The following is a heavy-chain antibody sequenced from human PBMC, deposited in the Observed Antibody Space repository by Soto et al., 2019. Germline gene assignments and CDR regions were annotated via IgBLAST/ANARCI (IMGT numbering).Heavy chain of an antibody. CDR3: ARNLGYCSGGSCHAYYYYGMDV. J-gene: IGHJ6*02. Sequence: ASVKVSCKASGYTFTGYAMHWVRQAPGQRLEWMGWINAGSGNTKYSQKFQGRVTITRDTSASTAYMELSSLRSEDTAVYYCARNLGYCSGGSCHAYYYYGMDVWGQGTTVTVSS. V-gene: IGHV1-3*01. D-gene: IGHD2-15*01. CDR2: INAGSGNT. CDR1: GYTFTGYA.